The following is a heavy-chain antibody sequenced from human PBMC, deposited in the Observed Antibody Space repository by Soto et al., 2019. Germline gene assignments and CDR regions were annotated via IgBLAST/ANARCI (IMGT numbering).Heavy chain of an antibody. CDR3: NRGQGAPIGDYYDHGMDV. J-gene: IGHJ6*02. CDR1: GFNFSGSA. CDR2: IRSRANNYAT. Sequence: EVHLVESGGGLVQPGGSLKLSCAASGFNFSGSAIHWVRQASGKGLEWVGRIRSRANNYATSSAASVKGRFKFSRDDSKNTAYLKMSTLKTEDTAVYYCNRGQGAPIGDYYDHGMDVWGQGTTVTVSS. V-gene: IGHV3-73*02. D-gene: IGHD2-2*02.